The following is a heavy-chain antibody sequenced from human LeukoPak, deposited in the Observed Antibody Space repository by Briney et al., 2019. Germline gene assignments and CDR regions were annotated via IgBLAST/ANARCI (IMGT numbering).Heavy chain of an antibody. D-gene: IGHD3-22*01. CDR3: ATRANYYDSSGYYYVG. CDR1: GYTLTELS. J-gene: IGHJ4*02. Sequence: ASVKVSCKASGYTLTELSMHWVRQAPGKGLEWMGGFDPEDGETIYAQKFQGRVTMTEDTSTDTAYMELSSLRSEDTAVYYCATRANYYDSSGYYYVGWGQGTLVTVSS. V-gene: IGHV1-24*01. CDR2: FDPEDGET.